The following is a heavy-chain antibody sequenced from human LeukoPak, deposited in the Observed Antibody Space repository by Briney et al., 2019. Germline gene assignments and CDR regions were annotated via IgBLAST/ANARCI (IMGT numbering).Heavy chain of an antibody. V-gene: IGHV4-59*01. Sequence: SATLSLTCTVSGGSISSYYWSWIRQPPGKGLEWIGYIYYSGSTNYNPSFKSRVTISVDTSKNQFSLKLSSVTAADTAVYYCARGAGYYDTIDYWGQGTLVTVSS. CDR2: IYYSGST. J-gene: IGHJ4*02. CDR1: GGSISSYY. D-gene: IGHD3-22*01. CDR3: ARGAGYYDTIDY.